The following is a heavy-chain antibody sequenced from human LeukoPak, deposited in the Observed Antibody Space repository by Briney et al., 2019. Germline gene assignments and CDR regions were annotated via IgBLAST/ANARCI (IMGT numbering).Heavy chain of an antibody. CDR2: IYYSGST. J-gene: IGHJ4*02. CDR1: GGSISSYY. CDR3: ARRRYDCYDY. D-gene: IGHD3-16*01. V-gene: IGHV4-59*01. Sequence: SETLSLTCTVSGGSISSYYWSWIRQPPGKGLEWIGYIYYSGSTNYNPSLKSRVTISVDTSKNQFSLKLNSVTAADTAVYYCARRRYDCYDYWGQGTLVTVSS.